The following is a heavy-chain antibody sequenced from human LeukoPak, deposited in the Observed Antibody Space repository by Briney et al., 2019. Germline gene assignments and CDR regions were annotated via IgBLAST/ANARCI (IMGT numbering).Heavy chain of an antibody. Sequence: GGPLRLSCAASGFTFDGYAMHWVRQAPGKGLEWVSGISWNSGSIGYADSVKGRFTISRDNAKNSLYLQMNSLRAEDTALYYCAKGSTVTTSHFDYWGQGTLVTVSS. CDR1: GFTFDGYA. CDR2: ISWNSGSI. V-gene: IGHV3-9*01. CDR3: AKGSTVTTSHFDY. J-gene: IGHJ4*02. D-gene: IGHD4-17*01.